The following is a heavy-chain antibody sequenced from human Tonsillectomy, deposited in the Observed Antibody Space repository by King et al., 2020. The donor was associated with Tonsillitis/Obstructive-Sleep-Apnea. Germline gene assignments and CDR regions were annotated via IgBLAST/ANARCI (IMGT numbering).Heavy chain of an antibody. CDR1: GYTFTSYG. D-gene: IGHD3-3*01. J-gene: IGHJ4*02. V-gene: IGHV1-18*01. Sequence: QLVQSGAEVRRPGASVKVSCKASGYTFTSYGISWVRQAPGQVLEWMGWISAYNDNTKYAQKFQGRVTMTIDTSTSTAYMELRSLRSDDTAVYYCARDPPYYDFWSGSHGTSQYLDWWGQGTLVTLSS. CDR3: ARDPPYYDFWSGSHGTSQYLDW. CDR2: ISAYNDNT.